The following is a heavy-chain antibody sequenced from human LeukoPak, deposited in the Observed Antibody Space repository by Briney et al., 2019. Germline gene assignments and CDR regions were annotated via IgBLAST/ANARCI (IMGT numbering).Heavy chain of an antibody. CDR3: ARPSGYGDYAYAFGI. CDR2: ISAYNGNT. V-gene: IGHV1-18*01. Sequence: ASVKVSCKASGYTFTSYGISWVRQAPGQGLEWMGWISAYNGNTNYAQKLQGRVTMTTDTSTSTAYMELRSLRSDDTAVYYCARPSGYGDYAYAFGIWGQGTMVTVSS. CDR1: GYTFTSYG. D-gene: IGHD4-17*01. J-gene: IGHJ3*02.